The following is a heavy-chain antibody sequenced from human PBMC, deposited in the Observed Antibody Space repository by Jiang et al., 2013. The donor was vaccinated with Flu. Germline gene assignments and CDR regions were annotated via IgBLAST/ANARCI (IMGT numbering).Heavy chain of an antibody. D-gene: IGHD1-26*01. CDR3: ARGGARRVFDI. CDR2: KSPYSVNA. Sequence: SGAEVKKPGASVKVSCKASGYTFINYDIHWVRQATGQGLEWMGWKSPYSVNAAYALKFQGRVTMTRNTSISTIYMELSSRKSEDTAVYYCARGGARRVFDIWGQGTMVT. V-gene: IGHV1-8*01. J-gene: IGHJ3*02. CDR1: GYTFINYD.